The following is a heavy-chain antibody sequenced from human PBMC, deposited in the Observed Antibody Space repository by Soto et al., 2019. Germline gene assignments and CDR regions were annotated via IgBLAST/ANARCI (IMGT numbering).Heavy chain of an antibody. Sequence: QVQLVQSGAEVRKPGASVKVSCKASGYTFTSYHIHWVRQAPGQGLEWMAIIYARGGSTTYAQKLQGRVTVTRDTSTSTVYMELSSLRSDDTATYFCFRGGFDDYEKEGRYWGQGTLVTVSS. CDR2: IYARGGST. V-gene: IGHV1-46*01. D-gene: IGHD5-12*01. CDR1: GYTFTSYH. J-gene: IGHJ4*02. CDR3: FRGGFDDYEKEGRY.